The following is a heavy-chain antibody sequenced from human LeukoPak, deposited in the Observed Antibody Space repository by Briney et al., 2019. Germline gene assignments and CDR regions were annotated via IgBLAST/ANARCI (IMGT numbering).Heavy chain of an antibody. CDR3: AILRTYYYDSSGYYYGGFDY. CDR1: GFTFSSYA. J-gene: IGHJ4*02. Sequence: GGSRRLSCAASGFTFSSYAMSWVRQAPGKGLEWVSAISGSGGSTYYADSVKGRFTISRDNSKNTLYLQMNSLRAEDTAVYYCAILRTYYYDSSGYYYGGFDYWGQGTLVTVSS. V-gene: IGHV3-23*01. D-gene: IGHD3-22*01. CDR2: ISGSGGST.